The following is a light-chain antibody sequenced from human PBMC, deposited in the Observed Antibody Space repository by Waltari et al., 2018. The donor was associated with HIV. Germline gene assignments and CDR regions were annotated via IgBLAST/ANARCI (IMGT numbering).Light chain of an antibody. J-gene: IGLJ1*01. CDR2: GNN. CDR3: QSYDNSLSGYV. CDR1: SSNIGAGYD. V-gene: IGLV1-40*01. Sequence: QSVLTQPPSVSGAPGQRVTISCTGSSSNIGAGYDVHWYQQLPGTAPKLLMYGNNNRPSGVPDRFSGSKSGTSASLAITGLQAEDEADYYCQSYDNSLSGYVFGTGTKVTVL.